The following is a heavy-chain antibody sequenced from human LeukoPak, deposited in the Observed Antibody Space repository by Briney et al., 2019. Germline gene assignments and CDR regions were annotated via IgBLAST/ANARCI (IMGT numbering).Heavy chain of an antibody. CDR1: GFTFSSYG. J-gene: IGHJ5*02. CDR3: ARVHGDYETWFDP. D-gene: IGHD4-17*01. V-gene: IGHV3-30*03. Sequence: PGGSLRLSCAASGFTFSSYGMHWVRQAPGKGLEWVAVISYDGSNKYYANSVKGRFTISRDNAKNSLYLQMNSLRADDTAVYYCARVHGDYETWFDPWGQGTPVTVSS. CDR2: ISYDGSNK.